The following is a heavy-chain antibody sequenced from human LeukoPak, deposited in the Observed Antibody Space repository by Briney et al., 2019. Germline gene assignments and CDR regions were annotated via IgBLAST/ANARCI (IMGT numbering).Heavy chain of an antibody. Sequence: PGGSLRLSCAASGFTFSSYGMHWVRQAPGKGLEWVAVIWYDGNNKYYADSVKGRFTISRDDSKNTLHLQMNSLRAEDTAVYYCATVQAGSNYEPFDYWGQGTLVTVSS. J-gene: IGHJ4*02. CDR3: ATVQAGSNYEPFDY. D-gene: IGHD1-26*01. V-gene: IGHV3-33*01. CDR1: GFTFSSYG. CDR2: IWYDGNNK.